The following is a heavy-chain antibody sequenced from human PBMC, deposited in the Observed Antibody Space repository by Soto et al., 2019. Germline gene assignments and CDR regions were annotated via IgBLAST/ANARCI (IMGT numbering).Heavy chain of an antibody. Sequence: EIGSVTCLVAGGSIQSDXGTWIRQPAGKGLEWIVRVSSSVTTDDNPSLHSRATMSVDTSKNQFSLKLSSVTAADTAVYYCAGGSQVGQFDYWGQGTLVPVSS. J-gene: IGHJ4*02. CDR2: VSSSVTT. V-gene: IGHV4-4*07. CDR1: GGSIQSDX. D-gene: IGHD3-16*01. CDR3: AGGSQVGQFDY.